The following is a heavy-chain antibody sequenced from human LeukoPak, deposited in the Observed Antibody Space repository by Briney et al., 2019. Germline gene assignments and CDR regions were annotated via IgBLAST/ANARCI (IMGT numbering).Heavy chain of an antibody. CDR2: MNPNSGNT. CDR3: ARDLVVGYDWGHYYYYYMDV. Sequence: GASVKVPCKASGYTFGSHDINWVRQATGQGLDWMGWMNPNSGNTGYAQKFQGRVTITRNSSINTAYMELSSLRSEDTAVYYCARDLVVGYDWGHYYYYYMDVWGKGTTVTVSS. J-gene: IGHJ6*03. V-gene: IGHV1-8*01. D-gene: IGHD5-12*01. CDR1: GYTFGSHD.